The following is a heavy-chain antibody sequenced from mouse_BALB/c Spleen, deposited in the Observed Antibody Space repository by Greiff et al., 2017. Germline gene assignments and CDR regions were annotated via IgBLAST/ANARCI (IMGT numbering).Heavy chain of an antibody. CDR3: ARSDGYYFDY. V-gene: IGHV3-2*02. CDR2: ISYSGST. Sequence: EVQLQQSGPDLVKPSQSLSLTCTVTGYSITSDYAWNWIRQFPGNKLEWMGYISYSGSTSYNPSLKSRISITRDTSKNQFFLQLNSVTTEDTATYYCARSDGYYFDYWGQGTTLTVSS. J-gene: IGHJ2*01. CDR1: GYSITSDYA. D-gene: IGHD1-2*01.